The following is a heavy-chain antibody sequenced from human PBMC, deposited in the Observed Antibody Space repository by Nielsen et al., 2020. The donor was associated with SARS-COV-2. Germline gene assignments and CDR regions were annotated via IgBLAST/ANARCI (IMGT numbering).Heavy chain of an antibody. CDR2: IIPIFGTA. Sequence: SVKVSCKASGGTFSSYAISWVRQAPGQGLEWMGGIIPIFGTANYAQKFQGRVTITADESTSTAYMELSSLRSEDTAVYYCARLDTYCGGDCLRIDPWGQGTLVTVSS. V-gene: IGHV1-69*13. CDR1: GGTFSSYA. CDR3: ARLDTYCGGDCLRIDP. J-gene: IGHJ5*02. D-gene: IGHD2-21*02.